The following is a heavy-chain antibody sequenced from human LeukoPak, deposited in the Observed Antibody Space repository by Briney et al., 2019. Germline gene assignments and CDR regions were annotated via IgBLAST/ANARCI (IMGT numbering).Heavy chain of an antibody. CDR3: ARAGGSGWYGNWFDP. Sequence: SETLSLTCTVSGGSISSYYWSWIRQPPGKGLEWIGYIYYSGSTNYNPSLKSRVTISVDTSKNRFSLKLSSVTAADTAVYYCARAGGSGWYGNWFDPWGQGTLVTVSS. CDR2: IYYSGST. D-gene: IGHD6-19*01. V-gene: IGHV4-59*01. J-gene: IGHJ5*02. CDR1: GGSISSYY.